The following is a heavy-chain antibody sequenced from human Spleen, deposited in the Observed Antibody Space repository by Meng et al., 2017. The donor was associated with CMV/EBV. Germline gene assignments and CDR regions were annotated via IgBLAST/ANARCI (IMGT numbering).Heavy chain of an antibody. CDR2: ISAYNGNT. D-gene: IGHD3-3*01. CDR3: ARLFILPTLGYYDFYPGDF. CDR1: GYTFTRNP. J-gene: IGHJ4*02. V-gene: IGHV1-18*01. Sequence: ASVKVSCKTSGYTFTRNPITWVRQAPGQGLEWVGWISAYNGNTNYAQKLQGRVTLTTDTSTTTAYMELRNPTSDDTAVYYCARLFILPTLGYYDFYPGDFWGQGTLVTVSS.